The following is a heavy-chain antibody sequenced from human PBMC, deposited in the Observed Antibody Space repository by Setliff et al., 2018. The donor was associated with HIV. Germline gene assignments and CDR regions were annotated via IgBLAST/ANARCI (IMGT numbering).Heavy chain of an antibody. CDR3: ARATNASGSLTAYWYFDL. CDR2: IDHRGRP. J-gene: IGHJ2*01. CDR1: GGSFSDYY. Sequence: KASETLSLTCGIYGGSFSDYYWSWIRQPPGKGLEWIGEIDHRGRPKDNPSLNSRVTMSVDKSRNQFSLKLSSVTAADTAVYYCARATNASGSLTAYWYFDLWGRGTRVTVSS. V-gene: IGHV4-34*01. D-gene: IGHD3-10*01.